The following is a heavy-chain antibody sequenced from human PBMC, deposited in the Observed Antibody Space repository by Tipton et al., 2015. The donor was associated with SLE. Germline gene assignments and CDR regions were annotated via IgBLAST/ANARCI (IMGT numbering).Heavy chain of an antibody. J-gene: IGHJ4*02. CDR3: ARAYYYDFWSGFGGFDY. V-gene: IGHV4-38-2*01. Sequence: TLSLTCAVSGYSISSGYYWGWIRQPPGKGLEWIGRIYHSGSTYYNPSLKSRVTISVDTSKNQFSLKLSSVTAADPAGYYCARAYYYDFWSGFGGFDYWGQGNLVTVSS. D-gene: IGHD3-3*01. CDR1: GYSISSGYY. CDR2: IYHSGST.